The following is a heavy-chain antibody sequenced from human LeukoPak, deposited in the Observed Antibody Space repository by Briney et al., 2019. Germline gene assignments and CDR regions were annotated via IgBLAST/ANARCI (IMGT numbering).Heavy chain of an antibody. CDR2: IYYSGTT. J-gene: IGHJ4*02. Sequence: SETLSLICTVSGGSISSDYWSWIRQSPGKGLEWIGYIYYSGTTSYNPSLKSRVTISLDTSKNQFSLKLSSVTAADTAVYYCARGANWGSPDYWGQGTLVTVSS. CDR3: ARGANWGSPDY. D-gene: IGHD7-27*01. CDR1: GGSISSDY. V-gene: IGHV4-59*01.